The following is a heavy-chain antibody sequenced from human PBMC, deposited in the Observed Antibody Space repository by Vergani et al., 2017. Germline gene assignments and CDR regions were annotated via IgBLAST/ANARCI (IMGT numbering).Heavy chain of an antibody. V-gene: IGHV4-39*01. J-gene: IGHJ4*02. Sequence: QLQLQESGPGLVKPSETLSLTCTVSGGSISSSSYYWGWVRQPPGKGLEWIGSIYYSGITYYNPSLKSRVTISVDTSKNQFSPKLSSVTAVDTAVDYCARRARYYYDSSGYSYFDYWGQGTLVTVSS. D-gene: IGHD3-22*01. CDR1: GGSISSSSYY. CDR3: ARRARYYYDSSGYSYFDY. CDR2: IYYSGIT.